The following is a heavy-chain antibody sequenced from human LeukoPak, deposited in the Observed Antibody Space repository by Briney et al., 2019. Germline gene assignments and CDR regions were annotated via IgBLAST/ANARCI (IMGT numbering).Heavy chain of an antibody. D-gene: IGHD3-3*01. J-gene: IGHJ5*02. CDR2: INHSGST. Sequence: SETLSLTCAVYGGSFSGYYWSWIRQPPGKGLEWIGEINHSGSTNYNPSLKSRVTISVDTSKNQFSLKLSSVTAADTAVYYCARGVYPYYDFWSGYLPGATWFDPWAREPWSPSPQ. CDR3: ARGVYPYYDFWSGYLPGATWFDP. V-gene: IGHV4-34*01. CDR1: GGSFSGYY.